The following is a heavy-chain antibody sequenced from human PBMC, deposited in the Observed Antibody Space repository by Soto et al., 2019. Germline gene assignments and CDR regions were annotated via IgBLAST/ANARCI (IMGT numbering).Heavy chain of an antibody. V-gene: IGHV3-15*01. CDR1: GVTFSNAW. D-gene: IGHD3-3*01. Sequence: PGGSLRLSCAASGVTFSNAWMSWVRQAPGKGLEWVGRIKSKTDGGTTDYAAPVKGRFTISRDDSKNTLYLQMNSLKTEDTAVYYCTTDSPYDFWSGYYDYWGQGTLVTVSS. CDR3: TTDSPYDFWSGYYDY. CDR2: IKSKTDGGTT. J-gene: IGHJ4*02.